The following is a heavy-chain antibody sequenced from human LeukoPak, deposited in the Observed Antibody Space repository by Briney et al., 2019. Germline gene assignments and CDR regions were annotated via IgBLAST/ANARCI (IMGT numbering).Heavy chain of an antibody. CDR2: ISYDGNNR. CDR1: GFTFNDYA. J-gene: IGHJ4*02. Sequence: GGSLRLSCAASGFTFNDYAMHWVRQAPGRGLEWVALISYDGNNRYYADSVKGRFTISRDNSKNTLYLHMNSLRGEDTAIYSCARAPYRSGWYYFDFWGQGTLVTVSP. CDR3: ARAPYRSGWYYFDF. D-gene: IGHD6-19*01. V-gene: IGHV3-30-3*01.